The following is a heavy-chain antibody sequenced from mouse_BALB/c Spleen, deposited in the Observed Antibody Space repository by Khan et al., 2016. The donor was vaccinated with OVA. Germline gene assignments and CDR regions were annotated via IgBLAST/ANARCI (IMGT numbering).Heavy chain of an antibody. CDR1: GYTFTTYT. CDR3: AREGAYYRSDGWFAY. Sequence: VQLQESGAELARPGASVKMSCKASGYTFTTYTMHWIKQRSGQGLEWIGYINPSSGYANYNQKFKDKATLTADKSSSTAYMQLSSLTSEDSAVYYCAREGAYYRSDGWFAYWGQGTLVTVSA. V-gene: IGHV1-4*01. D-gene: IGHD2-14*01. CDR2: INPSSGYA. J-gene: IGHJ3*01.